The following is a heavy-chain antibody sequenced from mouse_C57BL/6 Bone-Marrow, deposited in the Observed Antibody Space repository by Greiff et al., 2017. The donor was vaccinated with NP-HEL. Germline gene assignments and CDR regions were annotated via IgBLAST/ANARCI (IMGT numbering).Heavy chain of an antibody. J-gene: IGHJ4*01. CDR2: IYPRDGST. V-gene: IGHV1-85*01. Sequence: VQLQQSGPELVKPGASVKLSCKASGYTFTSYDINWVKQRPGQGLEWIGWIYPRDGSTKYNEKFKGKATLTVDTSSSTAYMELHSLTSEDSAVYFCARRGYSNYGAMDYWGQGTSVTVSS. CDR3: ARRGYSNYGAMDY. CDR1: GYTFTSYD. D-gene: IGHD2-5*01.